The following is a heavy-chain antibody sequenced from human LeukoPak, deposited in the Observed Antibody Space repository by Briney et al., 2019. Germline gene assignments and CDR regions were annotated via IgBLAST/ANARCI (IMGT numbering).Heavy chain of an antibody. CDR3: ARYSVISGFDP. V-gene: IGHV4-61*02. J-gene: IGHJ5*02. D-gene: IGHD2-15*01. Sequence: ASETLSLTCTVSGGSISSGSYYWSWIRQPAGKGLEWIGRIYTSGSTNYNPSLKSRVTISVDTSKNQFSLKLSSVTAADTAVYYCARYSVISGFDPWGQGTLVTVSS. CDR2: IYTSGST. CDR1: GGSISSGSYY.